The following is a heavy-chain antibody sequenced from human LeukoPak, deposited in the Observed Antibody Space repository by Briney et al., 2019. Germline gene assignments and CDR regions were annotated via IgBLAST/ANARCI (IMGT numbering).Heavy chain of an antibody. CDR2: IYYSGST. CDR3: ANSGNTWGFDY. CDR1: GGSISSVGYY. Sequence: SETLSLTCTVSGGSISSVGYYWSWIRQHPGKGLEWIGYIYYSGSTYYNPSLKSRVTISVDTSKNQFSLKLSSVTAADTAVYYCANSGNTWGFDYWGQGTLVTVSS. V-gene: IGHV4-31*03. D-gene: IGHD1-26*01. J-gene: IGHJ4*02.